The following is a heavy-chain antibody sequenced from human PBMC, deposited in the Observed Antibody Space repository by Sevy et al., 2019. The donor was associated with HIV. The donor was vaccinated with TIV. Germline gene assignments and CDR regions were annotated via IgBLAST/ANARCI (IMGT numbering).Heavy chain of an antibody. CDR2: IYYSGST. Sequence: SETLSLTCTVSGGSISSSSYYWGWIRQPSGKWREWIGSIYYSGSTYYNPSLKSRVTISVDTSKNQFSLKLSSVTAADTAVYYCARHTGRWIAAAGTGEYYFDYWGQGTLVTVSS. CDR3: ARHTGRWIAAAGTGEYYFDY. J-gene: IGHJ4*02. V-gene: IGHV4-39*01. D-gene: IGHD6-13*01. CDR1: GGSISSSSYY.